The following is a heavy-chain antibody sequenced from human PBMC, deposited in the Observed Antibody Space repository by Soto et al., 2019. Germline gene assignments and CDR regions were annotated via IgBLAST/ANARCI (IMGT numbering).Heavy chain of an antibody. V-gene: IGHV1-69*01. D-gene: IGHD2-21*02. CDR2: IIPIFGTV. J-gene: IGHJ6*02. Sequence: QVQLVQSGAEVKKPGSSVKVSCKASGGTFTSYAISWVRQAPGQGLDWMGGIIPIFGTVNYAQRFHGRVTITADESTSTAYMELSSLRSEDTAVYYCASPVVTPYGDCYAMDVWGQGTTVTVSS. CDR3: ASPVVTPYGDCYAMDV. CDR1: GGTFTSYA.